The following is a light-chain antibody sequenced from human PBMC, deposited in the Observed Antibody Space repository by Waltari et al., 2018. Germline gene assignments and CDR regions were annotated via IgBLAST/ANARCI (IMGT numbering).Light chain of an antibody. CDR2: WAS. CDR1: QSITTS. J-gene: IGKJ2*01. CDR3: QQYYSIPYT. Sequence: DIQMTQSPSTLSASVGDTVIISCRASQSITTSLAWYQQKPGQPPKLLIYWASTRESGVPDRFSGSGSGTDFTLTISSLQAEDVAVYYCQQYYSIPYTFGQGTKLEIK. V-gene: IGKV4-1*01.